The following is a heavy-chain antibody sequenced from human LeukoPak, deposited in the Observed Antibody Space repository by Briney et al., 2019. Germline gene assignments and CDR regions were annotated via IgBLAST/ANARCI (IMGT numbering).Heavy chain of an antibody. CDR1: GGSISSGGYY. J-gene: IGHJ4*02. CDR2: IYTSGST. V-gene: IGHV4-61*02. Sequence: PSETLSLTCTVSGGSISSGGYYWSWIRQPAGKGLEWIGRIYTSGSTNYNPSLKSRVTISVDTSKNQFSLKLSSVTAADTAVYYCARDRRVYYGSGSYYNGYFDYWGQGTLVTVSS. D-gene: IGHD3-10*01. CDR3: ARDRRVYYGSGSYYNGYFDY.